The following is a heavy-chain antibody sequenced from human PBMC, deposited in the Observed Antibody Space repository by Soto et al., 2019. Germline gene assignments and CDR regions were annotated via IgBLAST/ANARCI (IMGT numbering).Heavy chain of an antibody. CDR1: GFTFSGDW. Sequence: PGGSRRLSCAASGFTFSGDWMHWVRQAAGKGLVWVSRINMDGSSTNYADSVKGRFTISRDNAKNTLYLQMNSLRVDDTAVYYCARGPRGLYHHDYWGQGALVTVSS. V-gene: IGHV3-74*01. J-gene: IGHJ4*02. CDR3: ARGPRGLYHHDY. D-gene: IGHD2-2*01. CDR2: INMDGSST.